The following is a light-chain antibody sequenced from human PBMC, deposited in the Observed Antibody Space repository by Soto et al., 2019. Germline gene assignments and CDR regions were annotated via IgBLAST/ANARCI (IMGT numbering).Light chain of an antibody. J-gene: IGKJ2*01. CDR2: GAS. CDR1: QAVSNAY. V-gene: IGKV3-20*01. CDR3: QRFGSSPYT. Sequence: EIVLTQSPGTLSSSPGERATLSCRASQAVSNAYLAWYQHKPGQVPRLLIHGASNRATGIPDRFSGGGSGTDFTLTINRLEPEDFAVYYCQRFGSSPYTFGQGTKLEIK.